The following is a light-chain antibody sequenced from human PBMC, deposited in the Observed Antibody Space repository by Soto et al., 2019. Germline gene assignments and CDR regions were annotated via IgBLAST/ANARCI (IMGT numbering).Light chain of an antibody. J-gene: IGKJ3*01. CDR3: MQALQTPFT. V-gene: IGKV2-28*01. CDR1: QSLLHSNGYNY. CDR2: LGS. Sequence: DIVMTQSPLSLPVTPGEPASISCRASQSLLHSNGYNYLDWYLQKPGQSPQLLIYLGSNRASGVPDRFSGSGSGTEFTLKISRVEAEDVGVYYCMQALQTPFTVGPGTKVDIK.